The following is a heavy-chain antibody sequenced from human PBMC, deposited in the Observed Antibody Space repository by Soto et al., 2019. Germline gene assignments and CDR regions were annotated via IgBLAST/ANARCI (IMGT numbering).Heavy chain of an antibody. Sequence: QVQLVQSGAEVKKPGSSVKVSCKASGGTFSSYAISWVRQAPGQGLEWMGGIIPIFGTANYAQKFQGRVTITADESTSTAYMELSSLRSEDTAVYYCARDLKQQLVEVYYYYYGMDVWGQGTTVTVSS. CDR1: GGTFSSYA. J-gene: IGHJ6*02. D-gene: IGHD6-13*01. CDR3: ARDLKQQLVEVYYYYYGMDV. V-gene: IGHV1-69*12. CDR2: IIPIFGTA.